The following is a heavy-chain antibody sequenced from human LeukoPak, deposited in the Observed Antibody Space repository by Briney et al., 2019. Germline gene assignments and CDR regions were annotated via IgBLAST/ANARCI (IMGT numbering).Heavy chain of an antibody. Sequence: SETLSLTCTVSGGSISGYYWSWIRQPPGKGLEWIGYIYYSGSTNYNPSLKSRVTISVDTSKNQFSLKLSSVTAADTAVYYCARNVVVPAAGFDYWGQGTLVTVSS. CDR3: ARNVVVPAAGFDY. J-gene: IGHJ4*02. CDR2: IYYSGST. D-gene: IGHD2-2*01. V-gene: IGHV4-59*08. CDR1: GGSISGYY.